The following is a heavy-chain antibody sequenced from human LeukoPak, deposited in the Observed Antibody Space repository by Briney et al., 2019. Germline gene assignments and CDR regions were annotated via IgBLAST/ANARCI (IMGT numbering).Heavy chain of an antibody. CDR2: IYTSGST. CDR1: GGSISSYY. D-gene: IGHD2-8*01. V-gene: IGHV4-4*07. Sequence: SETLSLTCSVSGGSISSYYWSWIRQPAGKGLEWIGRIYTSGSTSYNPSLKSRVTMSLDPSQNQFSLNLTSVTAADTALYFCARVLHAPYLIDSWGQGTLVTVSS. J-gene: IGHJ4*02. CDR3: ARVLHAPYLIDS.